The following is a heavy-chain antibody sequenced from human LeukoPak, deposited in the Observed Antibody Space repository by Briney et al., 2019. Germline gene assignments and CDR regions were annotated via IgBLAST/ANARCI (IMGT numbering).Heavy chain of an antibody. Sequence: SETLSLTCTVSGGSISSGSYYWSWIRQPAGKGPEWIGYIYYSGSANYNPSLKSRVTMSVTSKNQFSLKLSSVTAADTAVYYCAREMEYCSSTSCSEYFDYWGQGTLVTVSS. J-gene: IGHJ4*02. CDR1: GGSISSGSYY. CDR2: IYYSGSA. D-gene: IGHD2-2*01. V-gene: IGHV4-61*10. CDR3: AREMEYCSSTSCSEYFDY.